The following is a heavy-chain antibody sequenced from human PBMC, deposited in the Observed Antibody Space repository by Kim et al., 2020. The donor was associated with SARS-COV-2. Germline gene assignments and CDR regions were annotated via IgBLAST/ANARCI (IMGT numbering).Heavy chain of an antibody. V-gene: IGHV4-31*02. D-gene: IGHD3-10*01. Sequence: STYYIPTLMSRVTISVDTSKDQFSLKLSSVTAADTAVDYCARDAGAAPDYWGQGTLVTVSS. CDR2: ST. CDR3: ARDAGAAPDY. J-gene: IGHJ4*02.